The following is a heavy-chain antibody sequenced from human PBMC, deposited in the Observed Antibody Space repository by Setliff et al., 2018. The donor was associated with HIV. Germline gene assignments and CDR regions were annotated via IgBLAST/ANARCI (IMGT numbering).Heavy chain of an antibody. CDR3: AKGVKWLDP. J-gene: IGHJ5*02. V-gene: IGHV3-53*01. D-gene: IGHD3-16*01. CDR1: GFTVSDTH. Sequence: PGGSLRLSCAASGFTVSDTHMTWVRQAPGKGLEWVSFIYRDGRTYYAESVKGRFTISRDDSKNTLYLQMHSLRVEDTAAYYCAKGVKWLDPWGQGIQVTVSS. CDR2: IYRDGRT.